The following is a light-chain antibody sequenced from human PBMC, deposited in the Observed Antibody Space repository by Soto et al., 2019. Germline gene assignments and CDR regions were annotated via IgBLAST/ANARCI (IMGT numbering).Light chain of an antibody. CDR3: LQDYNYPWT. Sequence: AIQMTQSPSSVCASVLDIVTISCRASQGIRNDLGWYQQKPGKAPKLLIYAASSLQSGVPSRFSGSGSGTDFTLTISSLQPEDFATYYCLQDYNYPWTCGQGTKWIS. CDR1: QGIRND. V-gene: IGKV1-6*01. J-gene: IGKJ1*01. CDR2: AAS.